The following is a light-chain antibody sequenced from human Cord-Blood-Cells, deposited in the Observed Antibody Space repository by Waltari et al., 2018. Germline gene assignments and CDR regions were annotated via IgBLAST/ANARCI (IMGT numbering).Light chain of an antibody. CDR2: EGS. V-gene: IGLV2-23*01. CDR1: SSDVGSYNL. J-gene: IGLJ1*01. Sequence: QSALTQPASVSGSPGQSITIPCTGTSSDVGSYNLFSCYQQHPGKAPKLMIYEGSKRPSGVSNRFSGSKSGNTASLTISGLQAEDEADYYCCSYAGSSTFYVFGTGTKVTVL. CDR3: CSYAGSSTFYV.